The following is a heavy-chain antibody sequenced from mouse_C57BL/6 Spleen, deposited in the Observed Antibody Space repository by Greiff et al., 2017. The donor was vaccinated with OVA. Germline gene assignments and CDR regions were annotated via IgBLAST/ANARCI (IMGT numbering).Heavy chain of an antibody. CDR3: ARKAYYGMEYYFDY. CDR1: GYTFTSYW. Sequence: QVQLQQPGAELVKPGASVKLSCKASGYTFTSYWMQWVKQRPGQGLEWIGEIVPSDSYTNYNQKFKGKATLTVDTSSSTAYMQLSSLTSEDSAVYYCARKAYYGMEYYFDYWGQGTTLTVSS. D-gene: IGHD2-10*01. J-gene: IGHJ2*01. V-gene: IGHV1-50*01. CDR2: IVPSDSYT.